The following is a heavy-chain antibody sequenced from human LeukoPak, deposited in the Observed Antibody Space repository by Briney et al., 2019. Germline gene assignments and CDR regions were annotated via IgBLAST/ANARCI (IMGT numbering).Heavy chain of an antibody. CDR2: INHSGST. Sequence: SETLSLTCAVYGGSFSGYYWSWIRQPPGKGLEWIGEINHSGSTNYNPSLKSRVTISVDTSKNQFSLKLSSVTAADTAVYYCARSLPYGSGPSDFDYWGQGTLVTVSS. CDR3: ARSLPYGSGPSDFDY. CDR1: GGSFSGYY. V-gene: IGHV4-34*01. J-gene: IGHJ4*02. D-gene: IGHD3-10*01.